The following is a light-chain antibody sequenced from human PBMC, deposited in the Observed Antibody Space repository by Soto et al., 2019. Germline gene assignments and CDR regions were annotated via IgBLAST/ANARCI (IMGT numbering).Light chain of an antibody. V-gene: IGKV3-20*01. CDR1: QSLSSSY. CDR2: GAF. J-gene: IGKJ1*01. Sequence: EIVLTQSPVTLSLSPGQTATPSSRASQSLSSSYFAWYQHKPGQGPRLLIYGAFTRATGIPDRFSGSGSGTDFTLTISRLEPEDFAVYYCQHYGSSWTFGQVTKVDIK. CDR3: QHYGSSWT.